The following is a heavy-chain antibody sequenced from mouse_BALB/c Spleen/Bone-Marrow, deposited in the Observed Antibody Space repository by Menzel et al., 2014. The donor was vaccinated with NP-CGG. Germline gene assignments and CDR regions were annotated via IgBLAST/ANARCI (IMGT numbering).Heavy chain of an antibody. V-gene: IGHV5-9-2*01. CDR3: ARHAYYDQTEVSFVY. CDR1: GFTFSNYG. Sequence: EVQGVESGGGLVKSGGSLKLSCAASGFTFSNYGMSWVRQTPEKRLEWVATISGGGSYTFYSDGVKGRFTISRDNAKNNLYLQLSSLRSEDTALYYCARHAYYDQTEVSFVYWGQGTLVTVSA. CDR2: ISGGGSYT. J-gene: IGHJ3*01. D-gene: IGHD2-4*01.